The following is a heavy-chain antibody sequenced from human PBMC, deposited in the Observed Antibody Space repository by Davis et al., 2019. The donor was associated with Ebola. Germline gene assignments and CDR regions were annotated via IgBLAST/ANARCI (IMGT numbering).Heavy chain of an antibody. CDR2: FDPEDGET. Sequence: ASVKVSCKVSGYTLTELSMHWVRQAPGKGLEWMGGFDPEDGETIYAQKFQGRVTMTEDTSTDTAYMELSSLRSEDTAVYYCARDRFDVLLWFGEGLGEYGMDVWGQGTTVTVSS. V-gene: IGHV1-24*01. J-gene: IGHJ6*02. CDR1: GYTLTELS. D-gene: IGHD3-10*01. CDR3: ARDRFDVLLWFGEGLGEYGMDV.